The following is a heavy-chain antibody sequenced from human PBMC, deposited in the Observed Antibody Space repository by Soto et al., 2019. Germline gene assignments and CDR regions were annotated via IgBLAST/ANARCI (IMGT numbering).Heavy chain of an antibody. D-gene: IGHD2-2*01. CDR2: IYWDDDK. Sequence: QITLKESGPTLVKPTQTLTLTCTFSGFSLSTSGVGVGWIRQPPGKALEWLALIYWDDDKRYSPSLKSRLTITKDTSKNQVVLTMTNMDPVDTATYYCAHSTSYPDGEKYYFDYWGQGTLVTVSS. CDR3: AHSTSYPDGEKYYFDY. V-gene: IGHV2-5*02. J-gene: IGHJ4*02. CDR1: GFSLSTSGVG.